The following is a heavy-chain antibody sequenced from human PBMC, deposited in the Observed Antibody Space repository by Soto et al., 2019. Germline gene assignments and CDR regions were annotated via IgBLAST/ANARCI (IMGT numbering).Heavy chain of an antibody. CDR2: ISHDGSNT. Sequence: GGSLRLSCAASGFTFSSYSMNWVRQAPGKGLDWVAVISHDGSNTNYADSVKGRFTISRDSSKNTVSLEMTSLRAEDTAVYYCAKGGRQWLVTSDFNYWGQGALVTVSS. CDR1: GFTFSSYS. J-gene: IGHJ4*02. CDR3: AKGGRQWLVTSDFNY. D-gene: IGHD6-19*01. V-gene: IGHV3-30*18.